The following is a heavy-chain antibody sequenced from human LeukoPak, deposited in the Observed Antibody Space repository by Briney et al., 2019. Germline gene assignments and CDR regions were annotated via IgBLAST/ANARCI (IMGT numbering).Heavy chain of an antibody. V-gene: IGHV3-15*01. CDR2: IKSKTDGGTT. J-gene: IGHJ6*04. D-gene: IGHD2-15*01. Sequence: PGGSLRLFCAASGFTFSNAWMSWVRQAPGKGLEWVGRIKSKTDGGTTDYAAPVKGRFTISRDDSKNTLYLQMNSLKTEDTAVYYCTTGLEPDIVVVVAATVAMDVWGKGTTVTVSS. CDR3: TTGLEPDIVVVVAATVAMDV. CDR1: GFTFSNAW.